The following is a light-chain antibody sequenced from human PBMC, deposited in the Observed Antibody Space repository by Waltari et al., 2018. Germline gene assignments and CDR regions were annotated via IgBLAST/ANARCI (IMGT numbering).Light chain of an antibody. CDR1: SSDVGTYDT. CDR2: EVT. CDR3: SSYTGSVTLFV. J-gene: IGLJ1*01. Sequence: QSALTQPASVSGSPGQSITISCTGTSSDVGTYDTVSWYQQRPGKAPEVIIYEVTKRTAGVAHLCFGSNSANTASLTISVLQAEDEADYYCSSYTGSVTLFVFGTGTRVTVL. V-gene: IGLV2-14*01.